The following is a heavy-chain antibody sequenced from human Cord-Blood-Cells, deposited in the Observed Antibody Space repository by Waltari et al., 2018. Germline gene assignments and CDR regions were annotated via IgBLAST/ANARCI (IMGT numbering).Heavy chain of an antibody. CDR3: AGERTATAYFEY. CDR2: LVAMCDEA. V-gene: IGHV1-69*01. D-gene: IGHD5-12*01. Sequence: QVQLVQSGAEVKKPGSSVKFSCKDSGGTFISYAISCVLQSPGKGLEWRGGLVAMCDEAYYAQEFQGRVKRTAEECTSAAYMEMGSLRSEDRAVYYCAGERTATAYFEYWGQGTRVTVSS. J-gene: IGHJ4*02. CDR1: GGTFISYA.